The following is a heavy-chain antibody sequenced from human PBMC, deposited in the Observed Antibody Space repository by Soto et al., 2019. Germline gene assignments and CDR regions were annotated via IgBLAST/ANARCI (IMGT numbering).Heavy chain of an antibody. D-gene: IGHD1-26*01. Sequence: GGALRLSCSASGFTFSGYWMSWVRQAPGKGLEWVANIKGDGSEKYYVDSVRGRFTISRDNAKNSLYLQLNSLRAEDTAVYYCARDSRRVGATSDLDYWGQGTLVTVSS. J-gene: IGHJ4*02. V-gene: IGHV3-7*01. CDR2: IKGDGSEK. CDR3: ARDSRRVGATSDLDY. CDR1: GFTFSGYW.